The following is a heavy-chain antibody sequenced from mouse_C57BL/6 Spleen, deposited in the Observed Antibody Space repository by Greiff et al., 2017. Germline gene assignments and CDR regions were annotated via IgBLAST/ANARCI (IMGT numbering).Heavy chain of an antibody. CDR3: AILYGSSSSYYAMDY. V-gene: IGHV3-6*01. J-gene: IGHJ4*01. CDR2: ISYDGSN. Sequence: EESGPGLVKPSQSLSLTCSVTGYSITSGYYWNWIRQFPGNKLEWMGYISYDGSNNYNPSLKNRISITRDTSKNQFFLKLNSVTTEDTATYYCAILYGSSSSYYAMDYWGQGTSVTVSS. D-gene: IGHD1-1*01. CDR1: GYSITSGYY.